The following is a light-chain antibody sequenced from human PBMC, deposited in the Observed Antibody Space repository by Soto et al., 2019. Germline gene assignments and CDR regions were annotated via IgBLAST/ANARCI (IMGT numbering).Light chain of an antibody. CDR3: QSYDSSLSAL. CDR1: SSNIGAGYD. Sequence: QPVLTQPPSVSGAPGQRVTISCTGSSSNIGAGYDVHWYQQLPGTAPKLLIYANINRPSGVPDRFSGSKSGTSASLAITGRQAEDEADYYCQSYDSSLSALFGTGTKVTVL. J-gene: IGLJ1*01. V-gene: IGLV1-40*01. CDR2: ANI.